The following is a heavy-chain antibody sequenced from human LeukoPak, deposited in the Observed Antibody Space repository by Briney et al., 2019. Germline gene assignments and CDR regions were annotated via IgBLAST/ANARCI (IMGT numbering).Heavy chain of an antibody. CDR2: IWYNENNK. J-gene: IGHJ6*02. Sequence: GGSLRLSCAASGFTFNNYGMYWVRQAPGKGLEWVAVIWYNENNKYYADSVKGPFTISRDNSKNTLYLQMNSLRAEDTAVYFCARDIGVVDHYGMDVWGQGSTVTVSS. V-gene: IGHV3-33*01. D-gene: IGHD2-21*01. CDR3: ARDIGVVDHYGMDV. CDR1: GFTFNNYG.